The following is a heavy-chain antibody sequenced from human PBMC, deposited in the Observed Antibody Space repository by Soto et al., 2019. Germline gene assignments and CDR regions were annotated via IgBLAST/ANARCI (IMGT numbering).Heavy chain of an antibody. CDR2: IYSGGTT. J-gene: IGHJ4*02. CDR1: GGSISSGDYY. CDR3: ARDPYFDY. V-gene: IGHV4-31*03. Sequence: QVQLQESGPGLVKPSQTLTLTCTVSGGSISSGDYYWSWIRQHPGKGLEWIGYIYSGGTTYSHPSLKSRLTISVDTSKNQFSLRLSSVTAADTAVYYCARDPYFDYWGQGTLVTVSS.